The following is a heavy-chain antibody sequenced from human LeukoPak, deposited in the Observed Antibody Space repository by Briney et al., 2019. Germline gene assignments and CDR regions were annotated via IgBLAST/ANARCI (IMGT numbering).Heavy chain of an antibody. V-gene: IGHV4-39*01. J-gene: IGHJ3*02. D-gene: IGHD5-12*01. Sequence: PSETLSLTCTDSGGSITSSTYYGYSIRQPPGQGLEWIGNIYDSGDTYYTPSLKSRVTMFVDTSKNQFSLKLSSVTAADTAVYYCARYGRPGHGGLENAFAIWSQGTMVTVSS. CDR2: IYDSGDT. CDR3: ARYGRPGHGGLENAFAI. CDR1: GGSITSSTYY.